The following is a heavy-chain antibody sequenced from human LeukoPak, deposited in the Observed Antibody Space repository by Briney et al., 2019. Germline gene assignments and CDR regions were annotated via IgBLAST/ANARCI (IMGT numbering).Heavy chain of an antibody. Sequence: GGSLRLSCAASGFTFSSYSMNWVRQAPGKGLEWVSSISSSSSYIYYADSVKGRFTISRDNAKNSLYLEMNSLRAEDTAVYYCARDLSIAARIPFDYWGQGTLVTVSS. CDR3: ARDLSIAARIPFDY. J-gene: IGHJ4*02. CDR1: GFTFSSYS. CDR2: ISSSSSYI. D-gene: IGHD6-6*01. V-gene: IGHV3-21*01.